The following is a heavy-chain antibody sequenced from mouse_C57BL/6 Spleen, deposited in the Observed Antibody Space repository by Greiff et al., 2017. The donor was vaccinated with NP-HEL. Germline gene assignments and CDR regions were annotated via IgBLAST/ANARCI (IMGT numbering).Heavy chain of an antibody. J-gene: IGHJ2*01. CDR2: IYPGDGDT. Sequence: QVQLKQSGAELVKPGASVKISCKASGYAFSSYWMNWVKQRPGKGLEWIGQIYPGDGDTNYNGKFKGKATLTADKSSSTAYMQLSSLTSEDSAVYFCAKGTYYSNYFDYWGQGTTLTVSS. V-gene: IGHV1-80*01. CDR3: AKGTYYSNYFDY. D-gene: IGHD2-5*01. CDR1: GYAFSSYW.